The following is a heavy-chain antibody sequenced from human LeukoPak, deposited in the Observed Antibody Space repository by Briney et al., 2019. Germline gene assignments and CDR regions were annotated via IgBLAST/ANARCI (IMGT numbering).Heavy chain of an antibody. CDR2: IYWDDDK. V-gene: IGHV2-5*02. J-gene: IGHJ4*02. D-gene: IGHD6-19*01. CDR3: AHRYSYSSGWNPLDY. CDR1: GFSLSTSGVG. Sequence: SGPTLLKPTPTLTLTCTFSGFSLSTSGVGVGWIRQPPGKALEWLALIYWDDDKRYSPSLKSRLTITKDTPKNQVVLTMTNMDPVDTATYYCAHRYSYSSGWNPLDYWGQGTLVTVSS.